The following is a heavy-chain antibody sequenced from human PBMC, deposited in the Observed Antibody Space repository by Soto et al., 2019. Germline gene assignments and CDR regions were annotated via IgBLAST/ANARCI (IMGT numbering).Heavy chain of an antibody. Sequence: QVQLQESGPGLVKPSETLSLTCTVSGGSIYRSGYYWGWIRQPPGRGLEWIGNIDYNGVTYSNPSLKSRVTISRDTSKNQFSLKLPSVTAADTALYYCGKVLVGATGHTDSDSWCPGTLVAVSS. CDR3: GKVLVGATGHTDSDS. D-gene: IGHD2-15*01. CDR1: GGSIYRSGYY. V-gene: IGHV4-39*01. J-gene: IGHJ4*02. CDR2: IDYNGVT.